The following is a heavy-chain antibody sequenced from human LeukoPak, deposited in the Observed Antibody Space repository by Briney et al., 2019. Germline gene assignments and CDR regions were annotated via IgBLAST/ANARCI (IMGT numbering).Heavy chain of an antibody. Sequence: PSETLSLTCSVYGVSVSSGSNYWGWIRQPPGKTLEWIGSIYSSGSTYYNPSLKSRVLILIDTAKNHFSLNLSSVTAADTAVYYCARSDGYGLVGIWGQGTMVTVSS. CDR1: GVSVSSGSNY. CDR2: IYSSGST. CDR3: ARSDGYGLVGI. D-gene: IGHD3-10*01. V-gene: IGHV4-39*07. J-gene: IGHJ3*02.